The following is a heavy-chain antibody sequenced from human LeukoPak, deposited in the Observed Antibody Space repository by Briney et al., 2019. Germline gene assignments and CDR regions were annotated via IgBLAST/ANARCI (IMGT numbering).Heavy chain of an antibody. CDR3: AKDFTDREFLMDI. J-gene: IGHJ3*02. V-gene: IGHV3-33*06. D-gene: IGHD5-24*01. CDR1: GFTFSSYG. Sequence: GGSLRLSCAASGFTFSSYGMHWVRQAPGQGLEWVAVIWYDGSNKYYADSVKGRFTISRDNSKNTLYLQMNSLRAEGTAVYYCAKDFTDREFLMDIWGQGTMVTVSS. CDR2: IWYDGSNK.